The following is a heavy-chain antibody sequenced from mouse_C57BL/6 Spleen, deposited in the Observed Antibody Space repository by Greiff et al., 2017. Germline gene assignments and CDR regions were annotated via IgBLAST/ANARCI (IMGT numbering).Heavy chain of an antibody. CDR1: YFAFMASA. V-gene: IGHV1-49*01. Sequence: LQQSGAELVRPGSSVKLSCKDSYFAFMASAMHWVKQRPGHGLEWIGSFTMYSDATEYSENFKGKATLTANTSSSTAYMELSSLTSEDSAVYYCAREAAVYYCAREVTTVVARFDYWGQGTTLTVSS. J-gene: IGHJ2*01. D-gene: IGHD1-1*01. CDR3: AREAAVYYCAREVTTVVARFDY. CDR2: FTMYSDAT.